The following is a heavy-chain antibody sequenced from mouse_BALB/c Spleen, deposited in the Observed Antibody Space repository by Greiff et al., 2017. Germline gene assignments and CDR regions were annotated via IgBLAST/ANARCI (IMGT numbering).Heavy chain of an antibody. V-gene: IGHV10-1*02. CDR2: IRSKSNNYAT. Sequence: EVQLVESGGGLVQPKGSLKLSCTASGFTFNTYAMNWVRQAPGKGLEWVARIRSKSNNYATYYADSVKDRFTISRDDSQSMLYLQMNNLKTEDTAMYYCVRHPYYGNLGYAMDYWGQGTSVTVSS. D-gene: IGHD2-10*01. J-gene: IGHJ4*01. CDR3: VRHPYYGNLGYAMDY. CDR1: GFTFNTYA.